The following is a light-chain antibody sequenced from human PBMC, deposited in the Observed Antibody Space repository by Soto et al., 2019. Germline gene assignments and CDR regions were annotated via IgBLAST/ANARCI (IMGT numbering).Light chain of an antibody. V-gene: IGKV3-20*01. Sequence: EIVLTQSPGTLSLSPGERATLSCRASQSVSSSYLAWYQQKPGQAPRLLIYHASNRATGVADRFSGSGSGTDFTLTISRLEPEDFAVYYCQQYGTSPPITFGQGTRLEIK. CDR3: QQYGTSPPIT. J-gene: IGKJ5*01. CDR2: HAS. CDR1: QSVSSSY.